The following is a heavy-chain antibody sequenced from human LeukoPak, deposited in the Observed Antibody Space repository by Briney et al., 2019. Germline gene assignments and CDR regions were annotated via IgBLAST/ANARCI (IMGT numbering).Heavy chain of an antibody. CDR2: ISYDGSNK. V-gene: IGHV3-30*04. Sequence: GGSLRLSCAASGFTFSSYAMHWVRQAPGKGLEWVAVISYDGSNKYYAGSVKGRFTISRDNSKNTLYLQMNSLRAEDTAVYYCAREKEAAAGQTYYFDYWGQGTLVTVSS. CDR1: GFTFSSYA. J-gene: IGHJ4*02. D-gene: IGHD6-13*01. CDR3: AREKEAAAGQTYYFDY.